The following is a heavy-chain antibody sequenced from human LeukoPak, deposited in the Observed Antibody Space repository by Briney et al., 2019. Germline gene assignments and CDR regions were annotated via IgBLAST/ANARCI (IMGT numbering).Heavy chain of an antibody. CDR2: ISAYNGNT. Sequence: ASVKVSCKASGYTFTSYGISWVRQAPGQGFEWMGWISAYNGNTNYAQKLQGRVTMTTDTSTSTAYMELRSLRSDDTAVYYCARVERRLFIRETNFDYWGQGTLVTVSS. J-gene: IGHJ4*02. D-gene: IGHD5-12*01. V-gene: IGHV1-18*01. CDR1: GYTFTSYG. CDR3: ARVERRLFIRETNFDY.